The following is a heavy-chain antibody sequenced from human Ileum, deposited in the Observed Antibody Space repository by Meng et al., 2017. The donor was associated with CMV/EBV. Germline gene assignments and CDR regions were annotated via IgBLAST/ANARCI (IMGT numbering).Heavy chain of an antibody. D-gene: IGHD2-2*01. CDR3: ARGPQYGIVVVPAGAFDP. V-gene: IGHV1-2*02. CDR2: INPNSGGT. CDR1: YALTGYY. Sequence: YALTGYYMHWVRQAPGQGLGWMGWINPNSGGTNYAQKFQGRVTMTRDTSISTAYMELSRLRSDDTAVYYCARGPQYGIVVVPAGAFDPWGQGTLVTVSS. J-gene: IGHJ5*02.